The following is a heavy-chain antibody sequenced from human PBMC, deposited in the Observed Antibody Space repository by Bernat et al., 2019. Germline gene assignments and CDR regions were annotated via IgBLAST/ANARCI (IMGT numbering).Heavy chain of an antibody. CDR3: ARSKGMVRGVIPQPGWFDP. J-gene: IGHJ5*02. CDR2: INHSGST. Sequence: QVQLQQWGAGLLKPSETLSLTCAVYGGSFSGYYWSWIRQPPGKGLEWIGEINHSGSTNYNPSLKSRVTISVDTSKNQFSLKLSSVTAADTAVYYWARSKGMVRGVIPQPGWFDPWGQGTLVTVSS. V-gene: IGHV4-34*01. CDR1: GGSFSGYY. D-gene: IGHD3-10*01.